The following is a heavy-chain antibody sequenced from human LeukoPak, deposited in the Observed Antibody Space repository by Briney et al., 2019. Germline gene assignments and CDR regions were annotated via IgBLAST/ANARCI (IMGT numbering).Heavy chain of an antibody. CDR2: IYYSGST. V-gene: IGHV4-39*01. CDR3: ARQVAAGPDDY. CDR1: GGSISSSSYY. J-gene: IGHJ4*02. Sequence: HSETLSLTCTVSGGSISSSSYYWGWIRQPPGKGLEWIGSIYYSGSTYYNPSLKSRVTISVDTSKNQFSLKLSSVTAADTAVYYCARQVAAGPDDYWGQGTLVTVSS. D-gene: IGHD6-13*01.